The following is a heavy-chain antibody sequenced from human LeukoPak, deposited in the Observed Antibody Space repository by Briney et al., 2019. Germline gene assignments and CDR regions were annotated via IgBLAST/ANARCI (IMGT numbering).Heavy chain of an antibody. D-gene: IGHD4-17*01. CDR2: ILYDGRNE. J-gene: IGHJ4*02. V-gene: IGHV3-30*18. Sequence: GGSLRLSCAASGFTFSTYAMHWVRQAPGKGLEWVALILYDGRNEYYAESVKGRFTISRDNSQNTVYLQMNGLRPEDTAVYYCAKRGINGDYYHYWGQGTLVTVSS. CDR1: GFTFSTYA. CDR3: AKRGINGDYYHY.